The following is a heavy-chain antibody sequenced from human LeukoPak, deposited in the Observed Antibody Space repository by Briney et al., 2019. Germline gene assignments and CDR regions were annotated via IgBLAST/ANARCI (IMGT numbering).Heavy chain of an antibody. V-gene: IGHV4-34*01. J-gene: IGHJ5*02. CDR2: INHSGST. CDR3: ARGKWQANWFDP. D-gene: IGHD5-12*01. CDR1: GGSFSGYY. Sequence: KPSETLSLTCAVYGGSFSGYYWSWIRQPPGKGLEWIGEINHSGSTNYNPSLKSRVTISVDTSKNQFSLKLSSVTAADTAVYYCARGKWQANWFDPWGQGTLVTVSS.